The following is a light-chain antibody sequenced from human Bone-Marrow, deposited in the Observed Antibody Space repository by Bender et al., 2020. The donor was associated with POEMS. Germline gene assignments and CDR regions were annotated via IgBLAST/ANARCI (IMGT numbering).Light chain of an antibody. CDR3: SSFTTSSTFWI. CDR1: SSDVGGYNH. J-gene: IGLJ2*01. V-gene: IGLV2-14*01. CDR2: DVT. Sequence: QSALTQPASVSGSPGQSITISCTGTSSDVGGYNHVSWYQQHPGKVPKLLTYDVTNRPSGVPDRFSGSKSGTSASLAITGLQAEDEADYYCSSFTTSSTFWIFGGGTKLTVL.